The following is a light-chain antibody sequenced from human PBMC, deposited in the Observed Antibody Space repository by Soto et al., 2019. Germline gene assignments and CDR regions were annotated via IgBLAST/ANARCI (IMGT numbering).Light chain of an antibody. Sequence: EIVXXXXPXTXSVSPGERATLSCRASQSVSSNLAWYQQKPGQAPRLLIYGASTRATGIPARFSGSGSGTEFTLTISSLQSEDFAVYYCQQYNNWPPVTCGGGTKVEIK. J-gene: IGKJ4*01. CDR3: QQYNNWPPVT. CDR2: GAS. V-gene: IGKV3-15*01. CDR1: QSVSSN.